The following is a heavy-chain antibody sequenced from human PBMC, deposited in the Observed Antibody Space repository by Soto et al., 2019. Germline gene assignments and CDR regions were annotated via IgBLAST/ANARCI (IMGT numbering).Heavy chain of an antibody. J-gene: IGHJ4*02. Sequence: ASVKVSCKASGYTFTSYDINWVRQATGQGLEWMGWMNPNSGNTGYAQKFQGRVTMTRNTSTNTAYMELSSLRSEDTAVYYCATVLRWIFGVAPGYWGQGTLVTVSS. D-gene: IGHD3-3*01. CDR3: ATVLRWIFGVAPGY. CDR1: GYTFTSYD. V-gene: IGHV1-8*01. CDR2: MNPNSGNT.